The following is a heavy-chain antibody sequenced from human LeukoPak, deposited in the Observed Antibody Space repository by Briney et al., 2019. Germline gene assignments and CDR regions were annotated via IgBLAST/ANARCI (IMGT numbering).Heavy chain of an antibody. CDR2: INPNIGGT. D-gene: IGHD3-22*01. CDR1: GYTFTGYY. J-gene: IGHJ4*02. Sequence: VASVKVSCKASGYTFTGYYMHWVRQAPGQGREWMGWINPNIGGTNYAQKFHGRVTMTRDTSISRAYMELRRLRSADTAVYYCARGAHYHDSSQGYDYWGKGTLVTVSS. CDR3: ARGAHYHDSSQGYDY. V-gene: IGHV1-2*02.